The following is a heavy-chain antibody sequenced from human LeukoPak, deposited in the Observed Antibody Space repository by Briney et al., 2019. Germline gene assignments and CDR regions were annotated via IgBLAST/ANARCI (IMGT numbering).Heavy chain of an antibody. CDR1: GGSISSYY. J-gene: IGHJ4*02. Sequence: SETLSLTCTVSGGSISSYYWSWIRQPPGKGLEWIGYIYYSGSTNYNPSLKSRVTISVDTSKNQFSLKLSSVTAADTAVYYCARDLPPGVGDSSGSLDYWGQGTLVTVSS. V-gene: IGHV4-59*01. D-gene: IGHD3-22*01. CDR3: ARDLPPGVGDSSGSLDY. CDR2: IYYSGST.